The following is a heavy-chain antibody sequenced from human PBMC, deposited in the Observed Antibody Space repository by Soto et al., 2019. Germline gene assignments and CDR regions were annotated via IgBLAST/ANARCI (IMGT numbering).Heavy chain of an antibody. D-gene: IGHD3-3*01. CDR3: TTVYYDLWSGSYGMDV. V-gene: IGHV3-15*07. CDR2: IKSKTDGGPT. J-gene: IGHJ6*02. CDR1: GFTFSNAW. Sequence: EVQLVESGGGLVKPGGSLRLSCAASGFTFSNAWMNWVRQAPGTGLEWVGRIKSKTDGGPTDYAAPVNGRFTLSRDDSKNTLYLQMNSLKTEDTAVYYCTTVYYDLWSGSYGMDVWGQGTTVTVSS.